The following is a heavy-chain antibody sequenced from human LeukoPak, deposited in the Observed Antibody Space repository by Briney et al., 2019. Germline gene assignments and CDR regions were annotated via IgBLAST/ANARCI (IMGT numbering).Heavy chain of an antibody. D-gene: IGHD5-18*01. CDR1: GYTFTGYY. CDR3: ARELDTAMADYFDY. Sequence: ALVKVSCKASGYTFTGYYMHWVRQAPGQGLEWMGWINPNSGGTNYAQKFQGRVTMTRDTSISTAYMELSRLRSDDTAVYYCARELDTAMADYFDYWGQGTLVTVSS. J-gene: IGHJ4*02. V-gene: IGHV1-2*02. CDR2: INPNSGGT.